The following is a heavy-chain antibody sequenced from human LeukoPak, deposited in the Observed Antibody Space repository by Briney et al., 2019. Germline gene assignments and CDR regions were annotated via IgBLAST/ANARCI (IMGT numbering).Heavy chain of an antibody. Sequence: GGSLRLSCAASGFTFSSYSMNWVRQAPGKGLEWVSSISNSSSYIYYADSVKGRFTISRDNAKNSLYLQMNSLGAEDTAVYYCARVDTAMVPHYWGQGTLVTVSS. CDR3: ARVDTAMVPHY. V-gene: IGHV3-21*01. D-gene: IGHD5-18*01. J-gene: IGHJ4*02. CDR2: ISNSSSYI. CDR1: GFTFSSYS.